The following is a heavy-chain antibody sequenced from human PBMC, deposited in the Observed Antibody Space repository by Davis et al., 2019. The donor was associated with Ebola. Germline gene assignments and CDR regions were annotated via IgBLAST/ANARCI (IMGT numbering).Heavy chain of an antibody. J-gene: IGHJ4*02. Sequence: GESLKISCAASGFTFSDYGMHWVRQAPGKGLEWVAVISYDGSNKYYADSVKGRFTISRVNSKNTLYLQMNSLRAEDTAVYYCAKDMLGYWGQGTLVTVSS. CDR1: GFTFSDYG. CDR3: AKDMLGY. V-gene: IGHV3-30*18. CDR2: ISYDGSNK. D-gene: IGHD2-8*01.